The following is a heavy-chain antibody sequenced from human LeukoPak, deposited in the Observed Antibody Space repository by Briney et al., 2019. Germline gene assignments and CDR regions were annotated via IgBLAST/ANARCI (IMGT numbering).Heavy chain of an antibody. J-gene: IGHJ6*03. V-gene: IGHV3-43D*03. CDR3: ARDPASGSYYMDA. CDR2: ISWGGDGA. Sequence: PGGSLRLSCAASGFTFDDYSMHWVRQAPGKGLEWVALISWGGDGATYADSVKGRFIISRDDSTNSVYLQMESLRTEDTGLYYCARDPASGSYYMDAWGKGTMVTVSS. CDR1: GFTFDDYS. D-gene: IGHD6-19*01.